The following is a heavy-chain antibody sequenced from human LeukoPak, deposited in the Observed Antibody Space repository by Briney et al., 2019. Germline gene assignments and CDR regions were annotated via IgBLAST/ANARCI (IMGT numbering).Heavy chain of an antibody. CDR3: ARDIAYDSSGYYSPHFDY. V-gene: IGHV3-48*03. J-gene: IGHJ4*02. Sequence: GGSLRLSCAASGFTFSNYEMNWVRQAPGKGLEWVSYISGSGSTTYYADSVQGRFTISRDNAKNSLYLEMNSLRAEDTAVYYCARDIAYDSSGYYSPHFDYWGQGTLVTVSS. CDR2: ISGSGSTT. CDR1: GFTFSNYE. D-gene: IGHD3-22*01.